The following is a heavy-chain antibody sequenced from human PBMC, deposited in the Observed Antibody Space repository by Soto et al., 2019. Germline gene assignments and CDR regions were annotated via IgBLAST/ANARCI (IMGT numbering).Heavy chain of an antibody. CDR3: ARLGQLANPLRRYFDL. D-gene: IGHD1-1*01. CDR1: CGSISSYY. J-gene: IGHJ2*01. Sequence: QVQLQESGPGLVKPSETLALTCTVSCGSISSYYWSWIRQPPGQGLEWSAYIYYSGRTNSNPSLWTRVTISVDTSKNQLSLKLSSVTAADTAVYYCARLGQLANPLRRYFDLWGRGPLVTVSS. CDR2: IYYSGRT. V-gene: IGHV4-59*08.